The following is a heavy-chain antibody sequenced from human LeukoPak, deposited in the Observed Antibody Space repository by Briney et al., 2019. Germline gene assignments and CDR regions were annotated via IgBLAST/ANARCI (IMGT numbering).Heavy chain of an antibody. V-gene: IGHV4-34*01. CDR2: INHSGST. CDR3: ARDGRWLQKRLNYYYYMDV. D-gene: IGHD5-24*01. CDR1: GGSFSGYY. Sequence: SETLSLTCAVYGGSFSGYYWSWIRQPPGKGLEWIGEINHSGSTNYNPSLKSRVTISVDTSKNQFSLKLSSVTAADTAVYYCARDGRWLQKRLNYYYYMDVWGKGTTVTVSS. J-gene: IGHJ6*03.